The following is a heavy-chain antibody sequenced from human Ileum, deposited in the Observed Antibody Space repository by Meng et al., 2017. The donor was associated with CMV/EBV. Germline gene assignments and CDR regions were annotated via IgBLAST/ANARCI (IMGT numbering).Heavy chain of an antibody. D-gene: IGHD3-16*01. J-gene: IGHJ4*02. CDR3: AHHSLDYDGNAYFDY. V-gene: IGHV2-5*02. CDR1: TFPCSTRGVG. Sequence: IPFNASVLSLCHPTLTPALTGTFSTFPCSTRGVGVAWFRLPPVNALEWIALIYLDDDQRYNTSLWTRLTITKETSKNQVVLTMTTMDPVDTATYFCAHHSLDYDGNAYFDYWGQGTLVTVSS. CDR2: IYLDDDQ.